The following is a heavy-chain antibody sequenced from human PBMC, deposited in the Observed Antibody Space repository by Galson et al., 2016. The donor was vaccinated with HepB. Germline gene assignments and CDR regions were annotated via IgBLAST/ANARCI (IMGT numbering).Heavy chain of an antibody. CDR2: ISHTGST. Sequence: SETLSLTCTVSGDSIGTYYWTWIRQPPGKGLEWIGYISHTGSTNYNPSLKSRVTISVDKSNNQFSLNVRSVTAADTAIYFCAMDTHSCVRLDWWGQGTLVTVAS. CDR3: AMDTHSCVRLDW. J-gene: IGHJ4*01. D-gene: IGHD5-18*01. V-gene: IGHV4-59*01. CDR1: GDSIGTYY.